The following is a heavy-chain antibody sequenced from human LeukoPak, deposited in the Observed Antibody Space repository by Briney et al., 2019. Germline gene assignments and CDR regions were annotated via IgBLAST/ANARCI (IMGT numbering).Heavy chain of an antibody. Sequence: GGSLRLSCAASGFTFSSYEMNWVRQAPGKGLEWVSYISSSGSTIYYADSVKGRFTISRDNAKNSLYLQMNSLRAEDTAVYYCARERILTGYNYYYGMDVWGQGTTATVSS. CDR2: ISSSGSTI. CDR1: GFTFSSYE. J-gene: IGHJ6*02. V-gene: IGHV3-48*03. CDR3: ARERILTGYNYYYGMDV. D-gene: IGHD3-9*01.